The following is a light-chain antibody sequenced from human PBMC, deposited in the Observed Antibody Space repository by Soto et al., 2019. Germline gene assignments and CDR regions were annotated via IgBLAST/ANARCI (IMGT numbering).Light chain of an antibody. Sequence: IQLTQSASFLSASVGDRVTMTCQASQGIXTYLAGYQQKPVKAPKLLIYAASTLQSGVPSRFSGSGSGTDFTLTISRLQPEDFATYYCQQSSRTLGTFGQGTKVGI. J-gene: IGKJ1*01. V-gene: IGKV1-39*01. CDR3: QQSSRTLGT. CDR2: AAS. CDR1: QGIXTY.